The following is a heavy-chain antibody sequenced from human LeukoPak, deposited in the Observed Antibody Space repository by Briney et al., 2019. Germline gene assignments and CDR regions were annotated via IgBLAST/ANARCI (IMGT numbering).Heavy chain of an antibody. CDR3: TRDQT. J-gene: IGHJ4*02. CDR2: IKEDGSQK. V-gene: IGHV3-7*01. CDR1: LGSHW. Sequence: GGSLRLSCVGALGSHWMGWVRQAPGKGLEWVANIKEDGSQKYYMDSVKGRFTISRDNAKSSLFLQMNNLRVEDTAVYFCTRDQTWGQGTLVTVSS.